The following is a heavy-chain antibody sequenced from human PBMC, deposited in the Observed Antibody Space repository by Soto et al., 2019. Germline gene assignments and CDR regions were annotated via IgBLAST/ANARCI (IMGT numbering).Heavy chain of an antibody. CDR2: ISANGGAT. V-gene: IGHV3-23*01. D-gene: IGHD1-26*01. CDR3: VKDYRSYSGSYGGRYFAL. J-gene: IGHJ2*01. Sequence: EMQLLESGGGLVQPGGSLRLSCAASGFTFTSYAMNWVRQGPGKGLEWVSGISANGGATYYADSVKGRFNISRDNSKDTLFLEMNSLRAEDTAVYFCVKDYRSYSGSYGGRYFALWGRGTLVTVSA. CDR1: GFTFTSYA.